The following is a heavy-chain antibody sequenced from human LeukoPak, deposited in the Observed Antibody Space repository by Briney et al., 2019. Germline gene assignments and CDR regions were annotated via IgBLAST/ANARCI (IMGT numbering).Heavy chain of an antibody. D-gene: IGHD6-13*01. CDR2: ISSEGKTT. J-gene: IGHJ4*02. CDR1: GFIFSPYA. CDR3: VKDRWVDH. V-gene: IGHV3-64D*06. Sequence: GGSLRLSCAASGFIFSPYAMHWVRQAPGKGLEYVSSISSEGKTTYYADSVKGRFTISRDNSKNTLYLQMSSLRPEDTAVYYCVKDRWVDHWGQGTLVTVSS.